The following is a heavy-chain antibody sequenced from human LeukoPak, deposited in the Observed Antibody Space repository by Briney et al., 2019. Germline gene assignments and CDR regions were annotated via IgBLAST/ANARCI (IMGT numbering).Heavy chain of an antibody. CDR2: INHSGST. CDR3: ARGRGYDSRADAFDI. V-gene: IGHV4-34*01. Sequence: PSETLSLTCAVYGGSFSGYYWSWIRQPTGKGLEWIGEINHSGSTNYNPSLKSRVTISVDTSKNQFSLKLSSVTAADTAVYYCARGRGYDSRADAFDIWGQGTMVTVSS. J-gene: IGHJ3*02. CDR1: GGSFSGYY. D-gene: IGHD3-22*01.